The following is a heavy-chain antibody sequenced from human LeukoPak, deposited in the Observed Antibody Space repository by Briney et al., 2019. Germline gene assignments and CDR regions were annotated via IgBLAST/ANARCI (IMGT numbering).Heavy chain of an antibody. V-gene: IGHV4-4*07. CDR2: IYSSGST. CDR3: ARKDGDY. Sequence: SEALSLTCTVSVASICAFHWTSFRQPAGKPLEWIVPIYSSGSTLFNLSLKTRVAMSVDLTKNQLSLKLTAMSAADTAMYYCARKDGDYWGRGTLVTVSS. CDR1: VASICAFH. J-gene: IGHJ4*02.